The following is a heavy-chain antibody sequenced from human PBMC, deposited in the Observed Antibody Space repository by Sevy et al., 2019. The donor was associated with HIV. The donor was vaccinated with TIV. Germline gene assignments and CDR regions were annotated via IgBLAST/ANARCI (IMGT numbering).Heavy chain of an antibody. CDR3: ARDHVKDGDLGDYYYYAMDV. Sequence: GGSLRLSCAASGFTFSDYYMSWIRQAPGKGLEWISDISGSDGTTYYADSVKGRFTISRDNAKNSLYLQMNSLRAEDTAVYYCARDHVKDGDLGDYYYYAMDVGGQGTTVTVSS. D-gene: IGHD4-17*01. J-gene: IGHJ6*02. V-gene: IGHV3-11*01. CDR2: ISGSDGTT. CDR1: GFTFSDYY.